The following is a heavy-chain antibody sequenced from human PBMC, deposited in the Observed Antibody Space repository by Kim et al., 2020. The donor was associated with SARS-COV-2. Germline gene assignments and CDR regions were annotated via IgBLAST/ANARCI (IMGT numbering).Heavy chain of an antibody. CDR2: ISSSGGTT. CDR3: AKPPVSSGDYNNWFDP. CDR1: GFTFSSYA. V-gene: IGHV3-23*01. D-gene: IGHD3-22*01. J-gene: IGHJ5*02. Sequence: GGSLRLSCAASGFTFSSYAMSWVRQAPGKGLEWVSAISSSGGTTYYADSVKRRFTFSRDNTNNTLYLQMNSLRAEDTAVYYCAKPPVSSGDYNNWFDPWGEGTLVAVS.